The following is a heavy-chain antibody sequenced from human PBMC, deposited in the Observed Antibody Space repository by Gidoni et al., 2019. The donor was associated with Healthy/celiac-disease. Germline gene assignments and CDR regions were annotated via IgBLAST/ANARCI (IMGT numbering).Heavy chain of an antibody. CDR1: GFTFSSYA. D-gene: IGHD3-22*01. CDR2: IAYDGSNK. Sequence: QVQLVESGGGVVQPGRSLRPSCAASGFTFSSYAMHWVRQAPGKGLEWVAVIAYDGSNKYYADSVKGRFTISRDNSKNTLYLQMNSLRAEDTAVYYCAGEFTDSSGYYLSQLFDYWGQGTLVTVSS. V-gene: IGHV3-30-3*01. J-gene: IGHJ4*02. CDR3: AGEFTDSSGYYLSQLFDY.